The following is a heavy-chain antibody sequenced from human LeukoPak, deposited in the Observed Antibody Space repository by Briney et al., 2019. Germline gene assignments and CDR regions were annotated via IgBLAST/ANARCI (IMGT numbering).Heavy chain of an antibody. CDR3: AKDRIVVVPAAIIYYFDY. CDR1: GFTFSNAW. J-gene: IGHJ4*02. V-gene: IGHV3-23*01. CDR2: ISGSGGST. D-gene: IGHD2-2*02. Sequence: GGSLRLSCAASGFTFSNAWMNWVRQAPGKGLEWVSAISGSGGSTYYADSVKGRFTISRDNSKNTLYLQMNSLRAEDTAVYYCAKDRIVVVPAAIIYYFDYWGQGTLVTVSS.